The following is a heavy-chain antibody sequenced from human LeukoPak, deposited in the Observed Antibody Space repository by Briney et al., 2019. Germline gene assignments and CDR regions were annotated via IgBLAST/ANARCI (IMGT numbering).Heavy chain of an antibody. V-gene: IGHV1-24*01. Sequence: ASVKVSCKVSGYTLTELSMHWVRQAPGKGLEWMGGFDPEDGETIYAQKFQGRVTMTEDTSTDTAYMELSSLRSEDTAVYYCATDSGSVRDHAFDIWGQGTMVTVSS. J-gene: IGHJ3*02. D-gene: IGHD1-26*01. CDR3: ATDSGSVRDHAFDI. CDR2: FDPEDGET. CDR1: GYTLTELS.